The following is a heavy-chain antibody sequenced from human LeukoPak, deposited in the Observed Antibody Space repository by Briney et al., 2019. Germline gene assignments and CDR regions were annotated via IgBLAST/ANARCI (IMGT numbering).Heavy chain of an antibody. V-gene: IGHV3-7*01. D-gene: IGHD1-1*01. CDR3: ARVRDGNDY. J-gene: IGHJ4*02. CDR2: IKQDGSEK. Sequence: GGSLRLSCAASGFTFRSYWMSWVRQAPGKGLEWVANIKQDGSEKYYVDSVKGRLTISRDNAKNSLYLQMNSLRAEDTAVYYCARVRDGNDYWGQGTLVTVSS. CDR1: GFTFRSYW.